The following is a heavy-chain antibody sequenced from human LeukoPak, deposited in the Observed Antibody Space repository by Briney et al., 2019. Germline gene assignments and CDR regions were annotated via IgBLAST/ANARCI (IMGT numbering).Heavy chain of an antibody. J-gene: IGHJ4*02. D-gene: IGHD1-1*01. Sequence: GGSLRLSCTGSGFTFSSYPLSWVRQAPGKGLEWVSAISNSGSNTYYGDSVRGRFTISRDKSKNTLYLQMNTLRAEDTVVYYCATTKSARRYFDYWGQGTLVTVSS. CDR3: ATTKSARRYFDY. CDR2: ISNSGSNT. V-gene: IGHV3-23*01. CDR1: GFTFSSYP.